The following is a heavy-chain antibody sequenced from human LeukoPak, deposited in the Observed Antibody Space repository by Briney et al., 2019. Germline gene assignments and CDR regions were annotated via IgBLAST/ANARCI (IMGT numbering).Heavy chain of an antibody. D-gene: IGHD2-2*02. CDR2: ISYDGSNK. V-gene: IGHV3-30-3*01. CDR3: ARGDCSSTSCYTIDC. J-gene: IGHJ4*02. CDR1: GFTFSSYA. Sequence: GRSLRLSCAASGFTFSSYAMHWVRQAPGKGLEWVAAISYDGSNKYYADSVKGRFTISRDNSKNTLYLQMNSLRAEDTAVYYCARGDCSSTSCYTIDCWGQGTLVTVSS.